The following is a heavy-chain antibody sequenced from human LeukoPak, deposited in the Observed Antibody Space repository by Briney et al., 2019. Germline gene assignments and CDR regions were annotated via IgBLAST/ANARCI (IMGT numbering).Heavy chain of an antibody. Sequence: GSLRLSCAASGFTFSSYSMNWVRQAPGKGLEWIGEINHSGSTNYNPSLKSRVTISVDTSKNQFSLKLSSVTAADTAVYYCARGPIVLMVYATKMFDYWGQGTLVTVSS. CDR3: ARGPIVLMVYATKMFDY. CDR2: INHSGST. V-gene: IGHV4-34*01. CDR1: GFTFSSYS. J-gene: IGHJ4*02. D-gene: IGHD2-8*01.